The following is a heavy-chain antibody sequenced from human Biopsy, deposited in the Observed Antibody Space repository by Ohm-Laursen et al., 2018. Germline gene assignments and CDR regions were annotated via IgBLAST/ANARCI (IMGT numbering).Heavy chain of an antibody. D-gene: IGHD1-26*01. Sequence: LSCAASGFSFSSYGMHWVRQAPGKGLEWVAVISDDGRNKYYIDSVKGRFTISRDNSRNTVYLQMNSLRAEDTAIYYCARDPIVGSKADGMDVWGQGTTVTVSS. V-gene: IGHV3-30*03. CDR1: GFSFSSYG. CDR2: ISDDGRNK. J-gene: IGHJ6*02. CDR3: ARDPIVGSKADGMDV.